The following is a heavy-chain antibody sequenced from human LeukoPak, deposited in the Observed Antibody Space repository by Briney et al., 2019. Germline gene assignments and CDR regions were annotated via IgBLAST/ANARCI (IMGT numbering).Heavy chain of an antibody. D-gene: IGHD4-23*01. CDR2: VNSDGSST. CDR3: ARTPGGPFDL. J-gene: IGHJ5*02. V-gene: IGHV3-74*01. CDR1: GFAFSSYW. Sequence: GGSLRLSCAASGFAFSSYWLHWVRQAPGKGLVWVSRVNSDGSSTNYADSVKGRFTISRDNAKNTLYLQMNSLRAEDTGVYYCARTPGGPFDLWGQGSLVTVSS.